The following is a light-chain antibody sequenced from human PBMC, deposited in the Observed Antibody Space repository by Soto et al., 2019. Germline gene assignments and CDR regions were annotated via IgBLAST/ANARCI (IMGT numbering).Light chain of an antibody. CDR1: QSVSSSY. CDR2: GAS. Sequence: EIVLPQSPGTLSLSPGERVTLSCRASQSVSSSYLAWYQQKLGQAPRLLIYGASSRATGIPARFSGSGCGTEFTLTISSLQSEDFALYYGQQYNNWPPITFGQGTRLEIK. J-gene: IGKJ5*01. CDR3: QQYNNWPPIT. V-gene: IGKV3-15*01.